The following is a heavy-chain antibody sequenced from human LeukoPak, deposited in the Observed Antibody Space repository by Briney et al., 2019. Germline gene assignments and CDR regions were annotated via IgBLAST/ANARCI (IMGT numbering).Heavy chain of an antibody. CDR2: TYYRSKWYN. CDR3: ARFSRDAFDI. V-gene: IGHV6-1*01. D-gene: IGHD3-3*02. Sequence: SQTLSLTCAISGDSVSSNSSAWYWISQSPSRGLEWLGRTYYRSKWYNEYAVFVKSRMTINPDTSKNQFSLQLNSLTPEDTAVYYCARFSRDAFDIWGQGTMVSVSS. CDR1: GDSVSSNSSA. J-gene: IGHJ3*02.